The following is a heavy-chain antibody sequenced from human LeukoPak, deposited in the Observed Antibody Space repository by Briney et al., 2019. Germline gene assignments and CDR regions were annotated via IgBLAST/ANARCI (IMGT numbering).Heavy chain of an antibody. Sequence: KPSETLSLTCTVSGGSIRSHYWSWIRQPPGKGLEWIGYIYYSGSTNYNPSLKSRVTISVDTSKNQFSPKLSSVTAADTAVYYCARDRGDYDSSGYYGYFDYWGQGALVTVSS. CDR3: ARDRGDYDSSGYYGYFDY. J-gene: IGHJ4*02. D-gene: IGHD3-22*01. V-gene: IGHV4-59*11. CDR2: IYYSGST. CDR1: GGSIRSHY.